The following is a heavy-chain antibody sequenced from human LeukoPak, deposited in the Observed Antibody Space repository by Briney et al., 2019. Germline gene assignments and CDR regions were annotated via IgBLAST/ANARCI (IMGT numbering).Heavy chain of an antibody. D-gene: IGHD4-17*01. CDR3: ARGTMTTVTYYFDY. V-gene: IGHV4-34*01. CDR2: INHSGST. J-gene: IGHJ4*02. Sequence: PSETLSLTCAVYGGSFSGYHWSWIRQPPGQGLEWIGEINHSGSTNYNPSLKSRVTISVDTSKNQFSLKLSSVTAADTAVYYRARGTMTTVTYYFDYWGQGTLVTVSS. CDR1: GGSFSGYH.